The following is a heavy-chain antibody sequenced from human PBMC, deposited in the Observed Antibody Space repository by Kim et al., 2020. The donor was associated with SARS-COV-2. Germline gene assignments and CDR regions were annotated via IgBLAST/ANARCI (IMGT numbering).Heavy chain of an antibody. CDR3: ARGGFYVRWYDP. D-gene: IGHD3-16*01. Sequence: SETLSLTCAVFGGSFNDYFWTWIRQTPGKQLEWIGDINHRGNVNYNPSLESRLTLSKDTSKSQFSLTLTSVTAADTAVYFCARGGFYVRWYDPWGQGTLV. J-gene: IGHJ5*02. CDR1: GGSFNDYF. CDR2: INHRGNV. V-gene: IGHV4-34*01.